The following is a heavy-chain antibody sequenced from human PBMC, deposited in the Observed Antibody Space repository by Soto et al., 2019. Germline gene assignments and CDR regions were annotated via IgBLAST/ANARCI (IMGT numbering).Heavy chain of an antibody. J-gene: IGHJ4*02. CDR3: ARDETRKKVPAPDY. V-gene: IGHV3-33*01. Sequence: QVQLVESGGGVVRPGRSLRLSCAASGFTFSSYGMHWVRQTPGKGLEWVAVIWYDGSNKYYADSVKGRFTISRDNSKNTLYLQMNSLRAEDTAVYYCARDETRKKVPAPDYWGQGTLVTVSS. CDR2: IWYDGSNK. D-gene: IGHD2-2*01. CDR1: GFTFSSYG.